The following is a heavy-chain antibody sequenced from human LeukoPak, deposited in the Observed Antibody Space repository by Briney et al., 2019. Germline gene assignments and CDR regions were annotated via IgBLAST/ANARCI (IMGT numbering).Heavy chain of an antibody. CDR2: INHSGST. CDR3: ARHRPARYGGKLARANYFDY. Sequence: SETLSLTCAVYGGSFSGYYWSWIRQPPGKGLEWIGEINHSGSTNYNPSLKSRVTISVDTSKNQFSLKLSSVTAADTAVYYCARHRPARYGGKLARANYFDYWGRGTLVTVSS. D-gene: IGHD4-23*01. J-gene: IGHJ4*02. CDR1: GGSFSGYY. V-gene: IGHV4-34*01.